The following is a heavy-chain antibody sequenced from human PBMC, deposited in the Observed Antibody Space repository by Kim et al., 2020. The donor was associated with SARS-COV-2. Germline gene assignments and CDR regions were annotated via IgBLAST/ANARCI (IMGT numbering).Heavy chain of an antibody. V-gene: IGHV3-33*06. CDR3: AKDPRYSGYSYYFDY. J-gene: IGHJ4*02. D-gene: IGHD5-12*01. Sequence: DSLKCRFTISRDNSKNTLYLQMNSLRAEDTAVYYCAKDPRYSGYSYYFDYWGQGTLVTVSS.